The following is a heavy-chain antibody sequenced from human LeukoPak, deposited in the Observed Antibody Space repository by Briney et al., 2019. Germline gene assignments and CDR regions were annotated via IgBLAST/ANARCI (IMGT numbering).Heavy chain of an antibody. CDR3: AKEGRSLQTY. CDR1: GFTFSSYA. V-gene: IGHV3-7*03. J-gene: IGHJ4*02. Sequence: GGSLRLSCAASGFTFSSYAMSWVRQAPGKGLEWVANIKEDGTETYYVDSVKGRFTISRDNAKNSLYLQMNSLRVEDTGVYYCAKEGRSLQTYWGQGTLVTVSS. D-gene: IGHD5-24*01. CDR2: IKEDGTET.